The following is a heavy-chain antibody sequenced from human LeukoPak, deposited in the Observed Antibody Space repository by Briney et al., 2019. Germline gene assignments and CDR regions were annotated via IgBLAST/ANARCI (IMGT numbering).Heavy chain of an antibody. CDR1: GGSISSYY. CDR3: ARGRITMIPAL. Sequence: SETLSLTCTVSGGSISSYYWSWIRQPPGKGLEWIGYIYYSGSTNYNPSLKSRVTISVDTSKNQFSLKLSSVTAADTAVYYCARGRITMIPALWGQGTLVTVSS. CDR2: IYYSGST. J-gene: IGHJ4*02. V-gene: IGHV4-59*01. D-gene: IGHD3-22*01.